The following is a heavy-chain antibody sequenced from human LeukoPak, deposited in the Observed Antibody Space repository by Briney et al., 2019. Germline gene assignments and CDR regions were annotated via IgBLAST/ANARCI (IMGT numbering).Heavy chain of an antibody. Sequence: GGSLRLSCEASGFNFDTFAMSWVRQPPGKGLEWVSSISGTTDVAYYADSVKGRFTISRDSSKNTLYLQMNRLRVEDTAIYYCAGSGILEWGGFDPWGQGSLVTVSS. CDR2: ISGTTDVA. CDR1: GFNFDTFA. D-gene: IGHD3-3*01. V-gene: IGHV3-23*01. CDR3: AGSGILEWGGFDP. J-gene: IGHJ5*02.